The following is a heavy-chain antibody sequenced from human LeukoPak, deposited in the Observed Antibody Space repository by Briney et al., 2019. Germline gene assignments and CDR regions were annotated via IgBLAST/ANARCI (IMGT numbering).Heavy chain of an antibody. V-gene: IGHV4-59*08. CDR2: IYYSGSS. CDR1: GGSISGYH. J-gene: IGHJ4*02. D-gene: IGHD6-13*01. Sequence: SETLSLTCNVSGGSISGYHWSWIRQPPGKGLEWLGYIYYSGSSNYNPSLKSRVTISADASKNQFSLRLSSVTAADTAVYYCARQGGYSSSPDYWGQGTLVTVSS. CDR3: ARQGGYSSSPDY.